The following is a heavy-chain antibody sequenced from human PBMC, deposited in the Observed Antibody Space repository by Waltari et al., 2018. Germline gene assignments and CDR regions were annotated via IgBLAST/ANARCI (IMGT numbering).Heavy chain of an antibody. V-gene: IGHV1-3*04. CDR2: ISTASGKT. Sequence: QVQLEQSGAEVQKPGASVKVSCKASGATFTKYFIHWVRQATGQRLEWMGWISTASGKTKYAHEVQVRVTITSDTSASTAYRELSSLTSEDTAVYYCAREGIEGYSNPYRGFDIWGQGTMVTVSS. CDR1: GATFTKYF. J-gene: IGHJ3*02. CDR3: AREGIEGYSNPYRGFDI. D-gene: IGHD4-4*01.